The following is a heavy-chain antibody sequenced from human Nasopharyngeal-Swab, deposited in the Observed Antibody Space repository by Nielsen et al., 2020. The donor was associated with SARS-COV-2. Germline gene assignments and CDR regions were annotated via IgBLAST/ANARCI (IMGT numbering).Heavy chain of an antibody. V-gene: IGHV3-74*01. CDR1: GIIFRSYW. CDR2: INSVGSAT. D-gene: IGHD5-12*01. CDR3: AGGSGYPNPTLDY. Sequence: GESLKISCAASGIIFRSYWMHWVRQAPGKGLVWVSRINSVGSATDYADSVKGRFTISRDNAKNMLYLQMNSLRSDDTAVYHCAGGSGYPNPTLDYWGQGTLVTVSS. J-gene: IGHJ4*02.